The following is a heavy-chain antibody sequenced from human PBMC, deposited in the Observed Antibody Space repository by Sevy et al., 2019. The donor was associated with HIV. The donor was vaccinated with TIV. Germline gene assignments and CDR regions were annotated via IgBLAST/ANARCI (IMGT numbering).Heavy chain of an antibody. V-gene: IGHV3-30*04. CDR1: EFTFSSYT. CDR3: ARDRYAGPNMSYLDY. CDR2: ISYDGSDK. J-gene: IGHJ4*02. Sequence: GGSLRLSCAASEFTFSSYTMHWVRQAPGKGLEWVALISYDGSDKYYGDSVKGRFTISRDNSKNTLYLQMNSLTPGDTAVYYCARDRYAGPNMSYLDYWVQGTLVTVSS. D-gene: IGHD2-21*01.